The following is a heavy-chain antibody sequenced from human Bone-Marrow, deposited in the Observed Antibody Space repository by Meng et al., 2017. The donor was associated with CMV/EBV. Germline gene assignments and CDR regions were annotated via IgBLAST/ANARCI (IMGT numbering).Heavy chain of an antibody. V-gene: IGHV3-7*01. CDR2: IKQDGSEK. D-gene: IGHD2-2*03. J-gene: IGHJ3*02. Sequence: GGSLRLSCAASGFTFSSYWMSWVRQAPGKGLEWVANIKQDGSEKYYVDSVKGRFTISRDNAKNSLYLQMNSLRAEDTAVYYCARGGYCTSTMCYNLNAFDIWGQGTVVTVSS. CDR1: GFTFSSYW. CDR3: ARGGYCTSTMCYNLNAFDI.